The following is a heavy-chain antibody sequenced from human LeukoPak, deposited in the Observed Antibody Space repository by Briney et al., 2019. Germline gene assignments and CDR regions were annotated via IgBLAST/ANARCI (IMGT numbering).Heavy chain of an antibody. D-gene: IGHD6-13*01. V-gene: IGHV4-38-2*01. CDR1: GYSISSGYY. J-gene: IGHJ4*02. CDR3: ARRHRSSWYHDY. Sequence: SETLSLTCAVSGYSISSGYYWGWIRQSPGKGLEWIGTISHSGTAYYNPSVKSRVTISVDTSKNQFSLKLSSVTAADTAVYYCARRHRSSWYHDYWGQGTLVTVSS. CDR2: ISHSGTA.